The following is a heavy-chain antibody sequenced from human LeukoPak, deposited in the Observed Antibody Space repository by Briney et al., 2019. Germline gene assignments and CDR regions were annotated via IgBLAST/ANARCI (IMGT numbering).Heavy chain of an antibody. J-gene: IGHJ6*03. Sequence: SETLSLTCAAYGGSFSGYYWSWIRQPPGKGLEWIGEINHSGSTNYNPSLKSRVTISVDTSKNQFSLKLSSVTAADTAVYYCARKGPKNYDFWSGYYSGGNYYYMDVWGKGTTVTVSS. D-gene: IGHD3-3*01. CDR2: INHSGST. CDR3: ARKGPKNYDFWSGYYSGGNYYYMDV. V-gene: IGHV4-34*01. CDR1: GGSFSGYY.